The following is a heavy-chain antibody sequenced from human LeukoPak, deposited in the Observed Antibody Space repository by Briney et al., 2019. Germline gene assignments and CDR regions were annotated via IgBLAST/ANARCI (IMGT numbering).Heavy chain of an antibody. D-gene: IGHD6-13*01. V-gene: IGHV3-30*02. CDR2: IRYDGSNK. CDR3: AKFIAAPFYFDY. J-gene: IGHJ4*02. Sequence: GGSLRLSCAASGFTFSSYAMHWVRQAPGKGLEWVAFIRYDGSNKYYADSVKGRFTISRDNAKNSLYLQMNSLRAEDTAVYYCAKFIAAPFYFDYWGQGTLVTVSS. CDR1: GFTFSSYA.